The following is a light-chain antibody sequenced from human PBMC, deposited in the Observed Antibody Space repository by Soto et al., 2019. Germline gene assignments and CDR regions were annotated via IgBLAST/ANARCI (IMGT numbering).Light chain of an antibody. CDR2: GTS. CDR1: QSVTSSY. CDR3: QQYDSSHLT. J-gene: IGKJ4*01. V-gene: IGKV3-20*01. Sequence: ENVLTQSPGTLSLSPGERATLSCRASQSVTSSYLAWYRQKPGQAPSLLIYGTSSRATGIPDRFSGSGSGTDFTLTISRLEPEDFAVYYCQQYDSSHLTFGGGTKVENK.